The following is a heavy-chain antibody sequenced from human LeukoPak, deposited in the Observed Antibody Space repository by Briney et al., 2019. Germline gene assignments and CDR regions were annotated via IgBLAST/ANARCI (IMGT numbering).Heavy chain of an antibody. CDR3: AGYNYGGNSGWFDP. D-gene: IGHD4-23*01. J-gene: IGHJ5*02. CDR1: GGSISSYY. V-gene: IGHV4-59*12. CDR2: IYYSGST. Sequence: PSETLSLTCTVSGGSISSYYWSWIRQPPGKGLEWIGYIYYSGSTNYNPSLKSRVTISVDTSKNQFSLKLTSVTAADTAVYYCAGYNYGGNSGWFDPWGQGTLVTVSS.